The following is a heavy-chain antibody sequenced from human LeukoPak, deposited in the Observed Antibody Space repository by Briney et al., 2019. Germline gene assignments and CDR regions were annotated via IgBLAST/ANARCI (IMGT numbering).Heavy chain of an antibody. CDR3: ARLGAASNWFDP. J-gene: IGHJ5*02. CDR2: IYYSGST. Sequence: SETLSLTCTVSGGSISSSNYYWGWIRQPPGKGLEWIGSIYYSGSTYYNPSLKSRVTISVDTSKNQFSLKLSSVTAADTAMYYCARLGAASNWFDPWSQGTLVTVSS. V-gene: IGHV4-39*01. D-gene: IGHD2-15*01. CDR1: GGSISSSNYY.